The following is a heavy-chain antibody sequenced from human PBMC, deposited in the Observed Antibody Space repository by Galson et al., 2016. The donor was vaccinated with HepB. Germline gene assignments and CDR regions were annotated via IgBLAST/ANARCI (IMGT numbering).Heavy chain of an antibody. Sequence: SLRLSCAASGFTFSSYAMTWVRQAPGKGLEWVSTISASGDTTYYADSVKGRFTISRDNAKNTLYLQMNSLRAEDTAVYYCSRPPSSIAAPSDAFDLWGRGTMVTVSS. V-gene: IGHV3-23*01. CDR1: GFTFSSYA. J-gene: IGHJ3*01. D-gene: IGHD6-6*01. CDR3: SRPPSSIAAPSDAFDL. CDR2: ISASGDTT.